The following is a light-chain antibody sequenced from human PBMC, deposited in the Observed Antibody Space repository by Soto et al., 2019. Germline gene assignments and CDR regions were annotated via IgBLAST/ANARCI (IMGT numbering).Light chain of an antibody. CDR1: QSISSY. Sequence: DIQMTQSPSSLSASVGDRVSITCRASQSISSYLNWYQQKPGKAPKLLIYAASSLQSGVPSRFSGSGSGTECTLTISSLQPEDFATYYCQQSYSTPYTFGQGTKLEIK. CDR3: QQSYSTPYT. V-gene: IGKV1-39*01. J-gene: IGKJ2*01. CDR2: AAS.